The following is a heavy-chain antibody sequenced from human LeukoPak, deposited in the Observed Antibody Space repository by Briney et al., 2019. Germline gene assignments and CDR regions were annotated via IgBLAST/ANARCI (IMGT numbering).Heavy chain of an antibody. CDR3: ASYPRYSSSPPFDY. J-gene: IGHJ4*02. CDR2: INPNTGGT. CDR1: GYTFSGFS. Sequence: ASEKVSSKASGYTFSGFSMHWVRQAPGQGFEWRGWINPNTGGTNYAQKFQRRVTMTRDTPISTAYMELSGLTSDDTAIYYCASYPRYSSSPPFDYWGQGTLVTVSS. V-gene: IGHV1-2*02. D-gene: IGHD6-6*01.